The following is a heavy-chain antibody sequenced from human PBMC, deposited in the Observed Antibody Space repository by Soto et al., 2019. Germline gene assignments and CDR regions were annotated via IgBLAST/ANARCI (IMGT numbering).Heavy chain of an antibody. V-gene: IGHV1-69*13. Sequence: SSVKVSCKASGGTFSSYAISWVRQAPGQGLEWMGGIIPIFGTANYAQKFQGRVTITADESTSTAYMELSSLRSEDTAVYYCAREDSGAAYSSSDGGDSYCSGIDVWGQGTMVTVSS. CDR1: GGTFSSYA. CDR3: AREDSGAAYSSSDGGDSYCSGIDV. D-gene: IGHD6-6*01. CDR2: IIPIFGTA. J-gene: IGHJ6*02.